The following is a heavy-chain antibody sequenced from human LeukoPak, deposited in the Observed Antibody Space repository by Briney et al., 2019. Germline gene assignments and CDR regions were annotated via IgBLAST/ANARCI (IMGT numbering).Heavy chain of an antibody. CDR2: ISYDGSNK. CDR1: GFTFSSYG. CDR3: AKDECSSTSCLYYYGMDV. D-gene: IGHD2-2*01. Sequence: PGRSLRLSCAASGFTFSSYGMHWVRQAPGKGLEWVAVISYDGSNKYYADSVKGRFTISRDNSKNTLYLQMNSLRAEDTAVYYCAKDECSSTSCLYYYGMDVWGKGTTVTVSS. V-gene: IGHV3-30*18. J-gene: IGHJ6*04.